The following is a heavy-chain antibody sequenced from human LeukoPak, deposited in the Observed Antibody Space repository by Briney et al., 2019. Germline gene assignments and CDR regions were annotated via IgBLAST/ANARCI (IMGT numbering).Heavy chain of an antibody. CDR1: GYTFTSYG. V-gene: IGHV1-2*02. Sequence: ASVKVSCKASGYTFTSYGISWVRQAPGQGLEWMGWINPNSGGTNYAQKFQGRVTMTRDTSISTAYMELSRLRSDDTAVYYCARADRRTSNWFDPWGQGTLVTVSS. J-gene: IGHJ5*02. CDR3: ARADRRTSNWFDP. CDR2: INPNSGGT.